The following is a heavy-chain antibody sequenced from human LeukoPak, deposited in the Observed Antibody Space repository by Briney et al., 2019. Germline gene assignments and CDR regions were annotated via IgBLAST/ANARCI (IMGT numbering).Heavy chain of an antibody. Sequence: EASVTVSFTASGYTFTSYAMHWVRQAPGQRLEWMGWINAGNGNTKYSQKFQGRVTITRDTSASTAYMELSSLRSEDTAVYYCARDLFRDSSGWYGGFDYWGQGTLVTVSS. J-gene: IGHJ4*02. D-gene: IGHD6-19*01. CDR3: ARDLFRDSSGWYGGFDY. CDR1: GYTFTSYA. CDR2: INAGNGNT. V-gene: IGHV1-3*01.